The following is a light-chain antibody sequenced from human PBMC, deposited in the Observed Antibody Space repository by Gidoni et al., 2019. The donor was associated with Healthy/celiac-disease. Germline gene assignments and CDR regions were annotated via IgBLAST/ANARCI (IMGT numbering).Light chain of an antibody. CDR1: HSVSSN. Sequence: EIVMTQSPATLSVSPGGRTTLSCRASHSVSSNLAWYQQKPGQAPRLVIFGASIGATGIPARFSGSGSGIEFTLTISSLQSEDFAVYYCQQYNNWPLTFGGGTKVEIE. CDR2: GAS. CDR3: QQYNNWPLT. J-gene: IGKJ4*01. V-gene: IGKV3-15*01.